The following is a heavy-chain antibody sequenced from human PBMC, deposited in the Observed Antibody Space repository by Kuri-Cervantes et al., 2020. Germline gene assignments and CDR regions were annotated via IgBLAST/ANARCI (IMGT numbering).Heavy chain of an antibody. CDR3: ARALGQSYDILTGYYTNYYYYGMDV. Sequence: GGSLRLSCAASGFTFSSYSMNWVRQAPGKGLEWVANIKQDGSEKYYVDSVKGRFTISRDNAKNSLYLRMNSLRAEDTAVYYCARALGQSYDILTGYYTNYYYYGMDVWGQGTTVTVSS. D-gene: IGHD3-9*01. J-gene: IGHJ6*02. CDR1: GFTFSSYS. CDR2: IKQDGSEK. V-gene: IGHV3-7*01.